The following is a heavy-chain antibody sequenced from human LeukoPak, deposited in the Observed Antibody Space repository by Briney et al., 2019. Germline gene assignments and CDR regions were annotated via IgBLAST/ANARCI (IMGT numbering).Heavy chain of an antibody. D-gene: IGHD3-10*01. CDR1: SGSISSYY. CDR2: IYYSGST. V-gene: IGHV4-59*01. CDR3: ARAYGSGSYGYFDY. Sequence: SETLSLTCTVSSGSISSYYWSWIRQPPGKGLEWIGYIYYSGSTNYNPSLKSRVTISVDTSKNQFSLRLSSVTAADTAVYYCARAYGSGSYGYFDYWGQGTLVTVSS. J-gene: IGHJ4*02.